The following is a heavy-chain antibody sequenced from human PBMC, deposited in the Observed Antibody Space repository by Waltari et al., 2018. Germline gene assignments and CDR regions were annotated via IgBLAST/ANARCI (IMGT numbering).Heavy chain of an antibody. CDR2: IYHSGRT. Sequence: QVQLQESGPGLVKPSETLSLTFAVSGYSISSGYYLVWIRQPPGKGLEWIGSIYHSGRTYYNPSLKSRVTISVDTSKNQFSLKLSSVTAADTAVYYCARVSAAAGTGFDYWGQGTLVTVSS. V-gene: IGHV4-38-2*01. CDR1: GYSISSGYY. J-gene: IGHJ4*02. D-gene: IGHD6-13*01. CDR3: ARVSAAAGTGFDY.